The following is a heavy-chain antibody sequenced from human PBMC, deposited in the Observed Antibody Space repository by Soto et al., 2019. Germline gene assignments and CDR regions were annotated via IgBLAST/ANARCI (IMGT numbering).Heavy chain of an antibody. Sequence: SETLSLTCTVSGGSISSYYWSWIRQPPGKGLEWIGCMYYSGSTNYNPSLKSRVTISVDTSKNQFSLKLTSVTAADTAVYYCARQPYDSSGYYYGAWGQGTLVTVSS. CDR1: GGSISSYY. CDR3: ARQPYDSSGYYYGA. D-gene: IGHD3-22*01. J-gene: IGHJ5*02. V-gene: IGHV4-59*08. CDR2: MYYSGST.